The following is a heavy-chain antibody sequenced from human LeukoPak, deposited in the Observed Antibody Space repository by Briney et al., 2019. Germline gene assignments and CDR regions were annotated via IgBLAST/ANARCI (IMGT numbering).Heavy chain of an antibody. CDR1: GYTFTGYY. CDR2: INPNSGGT. Sequence: GASVKVSCKASGYTFTGYYMHWVRQAPGQGLEWMGWINPNSGGTNYAQKFQGRVTMTRDTSISTAYMELSSLRSEDTAVYYCARDLLLMVYAIMGEWGYWRQGTLVTVSS. V-gene: IGHV1-2*02. J-gene: IGHJ4*02. D-gene: IGHD2-8*01. CDR3: ARDLLLMVYAIMGEWGY.